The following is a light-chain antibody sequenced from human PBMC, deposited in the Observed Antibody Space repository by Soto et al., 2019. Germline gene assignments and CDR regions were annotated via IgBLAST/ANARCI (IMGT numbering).Light chain of an antibody. CDR2: KTS. J-gene: IGKJ2*01. CDR1: QTISNW. V-gene: IGKV1-5*03. CDR3: QQYSSYSVYT. Sequence: DIQMTQSPSTLPASVGDRVTITCRASQTISNWLAWYQQKPGEAPKLLIYKTSSLQSGVPSRFSGSGSGTEFTLTISCLQPDDFATYYCQQYSSYSVYTFGQGTKVEIK.